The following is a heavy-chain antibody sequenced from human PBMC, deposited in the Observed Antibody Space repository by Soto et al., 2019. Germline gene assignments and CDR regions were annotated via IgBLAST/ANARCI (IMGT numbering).Heavy chain of an antibody. CDR2: ISYDGSNK. CDR3: ARAIIVVPAANPYYYYGMDV. CDR1: GFTFSSYA. D-gene: IGHD2-2*01. Sequence: QVQLVESGGGVVQPGRSLRLSCAASGFTFSSYAMHWVRQAPGKGLEWVAVISYDGSNKYYADSVKGRFTISRDNSKNTLYLQMNSLRAEDTAVYYCARAIIVVPAANPYYYYGMDVWGQGTTVTVSS. V-gene: IGHV3-30-3*01. J-gene: IGHJ6*02.